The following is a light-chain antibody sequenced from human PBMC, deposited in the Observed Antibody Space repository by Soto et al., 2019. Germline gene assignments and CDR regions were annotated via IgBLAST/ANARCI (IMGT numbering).Light chain of an antibody. CDR2: GAS. CDR1: QSVRNY. CDR3: HQRTNWPSIS. J-gene: IGKJ5*01. Sequence: EILLTQSPATLSLSPGETATLSCRASQSVRNYLAWYQHKRGQAPRLFIYGASNRATGISARISGSGSGRDFTLTINSLELEDSAVYYCHQRTNWPSISVGQGTRLEI. V-gene: IGKV3-11*02.